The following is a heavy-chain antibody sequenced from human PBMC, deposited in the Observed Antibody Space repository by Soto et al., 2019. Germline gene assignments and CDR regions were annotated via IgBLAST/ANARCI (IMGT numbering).Heavy chain of an antibody. CDR2: IIPIFGTA. CDR3: AAAPGELRYFDWSRSHFYYGMDV. J-gene: IGHJ6*02. CDR1: GGTFSSYA. V-gene: IGHV1-69*01. Sequence: SFKASGGTFSSYAISWVRQAPGQGLEWMGGIIPIFGTANYAQKFQGRVTITADESTSTAYMELSSLRSEDTAVYYCAAAPGELRYFDWSRSHFYYGMDVWGQGTKGTVSS. D-gene: IGHD3-9*01.